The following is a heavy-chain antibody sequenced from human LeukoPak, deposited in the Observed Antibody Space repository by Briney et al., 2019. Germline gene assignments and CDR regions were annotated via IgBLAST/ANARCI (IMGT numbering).Heavy chain of an antibody. CDR2: IYYSGSA. V-gene: IGHV4-39*01. J-gene: IGHJ6*02. CDR3: ARHSEDSSGNYYYGMDV. CDR1: GGSISSSSCY. D-gene: IGHD6-25*01. Sequence: SETLSLTCTVSGGSISSSSCYWGWIRQPPGKGLEWIGSIYYSGSAYYTPSLTSRVTISVDTSKNQFSLKLSSVTAADTAVYYCARHSEDSSGNYYYGMDVWGQGTTVTVSS.